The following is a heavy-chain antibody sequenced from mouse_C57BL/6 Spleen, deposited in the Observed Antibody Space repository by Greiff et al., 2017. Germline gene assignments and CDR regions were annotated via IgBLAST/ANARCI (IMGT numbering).Heavy chain of an antibody. CDR1: GYAFSSYW. J-gene: IGHJ1*03. D-gene: IGHD1-1*01. CDR2: IYPGDGDT. Sequence: QVQLQQSGAELVKPGASVKISCKASGYAFSSYWMNWVKQRPGKGLEWIGQIYPGDGDTNYNGKFKGKATLTADKSSSTAYMQLSSLTSEDSAVYVCAREKYYGSSYGYFDVWGTGTTVTVSS. V-gene: IGHV1-80*01. CDR3: AREKYYGSSYGYFDV.